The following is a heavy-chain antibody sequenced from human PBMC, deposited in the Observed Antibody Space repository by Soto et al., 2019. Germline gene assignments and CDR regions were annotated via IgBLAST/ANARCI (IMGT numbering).Heavy chain of an antibody. CDR3: ARVRGDFDWLPLFDY. D-gene: IGHD3-9*01. J-gene: IGHJ4*02. CDR2: ISYDGSNK. CDR1: GFTFSNYA. Sequence: HPGGSLRLSCAASGFTFSNYAMHWVRQAPGKGLVWVALISYDGSNKYYADSVKGRFTISRDISKNTLYLQMNSLRAEDTAVYYCARVRGDFDWLPLFDYWGQGTLVTVSS. V-gene: IGHV3-30-3*01.